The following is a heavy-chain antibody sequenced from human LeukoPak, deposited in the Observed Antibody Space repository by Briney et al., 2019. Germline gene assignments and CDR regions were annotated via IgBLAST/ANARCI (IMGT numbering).Heavy chain of an antibody. CDR2: IDVDGSTT. CDR1: GFTFSTYW. V-gene: IGHV3-74*01. D-gene: IGHD5-18*01. Sequence: PGGSLRLSCGASGFTFSTYWMHWVRQAPGKGLVWVSRIDVDGSTTGYADSVKGRFTISRDNAKNTLYLQMNSLRAEDTAVYYCVRSYTYGLDNWGQGTLVTVSS. CDR3: VRSYTYGLDN. J-gene: IGHJ4*02.